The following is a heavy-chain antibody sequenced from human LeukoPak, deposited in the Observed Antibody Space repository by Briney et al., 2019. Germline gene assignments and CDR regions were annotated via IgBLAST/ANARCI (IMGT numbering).Heavy chain of an antibody. CDR1: GSRFTSYW. D-gene: IGHD6-6*01. CDR2: IYPGDSDT. J-gene: IGHJ4*02. V-gene: IGHV5-51*01. Sequence: GESLKISYKGSGSRFTSYWIGWVRQMPGKGRGWMGIIYPGDSDTRYSPSFQGQVTISADKSISTAYLQWSSLKASDTAMYYCARQPGAARLPPDYWGQGTLVTVSS. CDR3: ARQPGAARLPPDY.